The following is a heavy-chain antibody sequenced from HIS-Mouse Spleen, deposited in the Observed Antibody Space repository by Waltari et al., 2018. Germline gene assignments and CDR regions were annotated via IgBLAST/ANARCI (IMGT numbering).Heavy chain of an antibody. CDR3: ARDLELDAFDI. CDR2: INSDGSST. CDR1: GFTFSSYW. V-gene: IGHV3-74*01. Sequence: EVQLGESGGGLVQPGVALRLSCAASGFTFSSYWMHWVRQAPGKGLVWVSRINSDGSSTSYADSVKGRFTISRDNAKNTLYLQMNSLRAEDTAVYYCARDLELDAFDIWGQGTMVTVSS. J-gene: IGHJ3*02. D-gene: IGHD1-1*01.